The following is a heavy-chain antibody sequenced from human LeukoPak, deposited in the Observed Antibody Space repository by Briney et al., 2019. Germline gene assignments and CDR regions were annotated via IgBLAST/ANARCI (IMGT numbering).Heavy chain of an antibody. CDR3: ARERQYYYDSIGYPPGAFDI. CDR2: IYNSGST. D-gene: IGHD3-22*01. J-gene: IGHJ3*02. V-gene: IGHV4-59*01. CDR1: GGSISSYY. Sequence: SETLSLTCTVSGGSISSYYWSWIRQPPGKGLEWIGYIYNSGSTNYNPSLKSRVTISVDTSKNQFSLKLSSVTAADTAVYYCARERQYYYDSIGYPPGAFDIWGQGTMVTVSS.